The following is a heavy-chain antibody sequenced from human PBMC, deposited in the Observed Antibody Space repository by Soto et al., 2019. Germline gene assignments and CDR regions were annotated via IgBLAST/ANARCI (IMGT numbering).Heavy chain of an antibody. CDR1: GGSISSYY. CDR2: IYYSGST. V-gene: IGHV4-59*01. CDR3: ARFKGYSYGSDYMDV. J-gene: IGHJ6*03. D-gene: IGHD2-15*01. Sequence: SETLSLTCTVSGGSISSYYWSWIRQPPGKGLEWIGYIYYSGSTNYNPSLKSRVTISVDTSKNQFSLKLSSVTAADTAVYYCARFKGYSYGSDYMDVWGKGTTGTVSS.